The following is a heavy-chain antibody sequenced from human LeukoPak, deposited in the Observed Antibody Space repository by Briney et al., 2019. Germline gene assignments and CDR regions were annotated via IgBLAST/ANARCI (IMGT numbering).Heavy chain of an antibody. CDR3: ARDPQTNYFDY. D-gene: IGHD1-7*01. CDR2: INPNSGGT. Sequence: GASVKVSCKASGYTFTGYYMHWVRQAPGQGLEWMGCINPNSGGTYYAQKFQGRVTMTRDTSISTAYMELSRLRSDDTAVYYCARDPQTNYFDYWGQGTLVTVSS. V-gene: IGHV1-2*02. J-gene: IGHJ4*02. CDR1: GYTFTGYY.